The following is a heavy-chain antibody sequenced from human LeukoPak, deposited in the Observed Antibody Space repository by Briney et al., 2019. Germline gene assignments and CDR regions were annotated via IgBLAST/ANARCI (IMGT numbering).Heavy chain of an antibody. V-gene: IGHV4-61*02. D-gene: IGHD3-10*01. CDR3: ARGTSYGSGSYEYFDY. CDR1: GGSITNPSYY. Sequence: SQTLSLTCTVSGGSITNPSYYWRWVRQPAGKGLEWIGRIYSSGRLNYNPSLKSRVTLSIDTSKNQFSLKVNAVTAADTAVYYCARGTSYGSGSYEYFDYWGQRTLVTVSS. J-gene: IGHJ4*02. CDR2: IYSSGRL.